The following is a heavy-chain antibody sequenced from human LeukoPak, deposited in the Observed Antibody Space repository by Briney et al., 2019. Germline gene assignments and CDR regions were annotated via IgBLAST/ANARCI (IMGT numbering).Heavy chain of an antibody. CDR2: INPNSGGT. V-gene: IGHV1-2*04. CDR1: GYTFTGYY. J-gene: IGHJ6*02. D-gene: IGHD3-10*01. CDR3: AREGIVNYYGSGSYYNVYYGMDV. Sequence: GASVKVSCKASGYTFTGYYMHWVRQAPGQGLEWMGWINPNSGGTNYAQKFQGWVTMTRDTSISTAYMELSRLRSDDTAVYYCAREGIVNYYGSGSYYNVYYGMDVWGQGTTVTVSS.